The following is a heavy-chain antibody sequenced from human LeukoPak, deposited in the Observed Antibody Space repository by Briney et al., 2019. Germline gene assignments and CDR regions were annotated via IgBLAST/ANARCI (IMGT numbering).Heavy chain of an antibody. CDR2: IYSSGST. V-gene: IGHV3-53*01. CDR1: GFTVSSNY. CDR3: ASRIATAGSVDY. D-gene: IGHD6-13*01. J-gene: IGHJ4*02. Sequence: GGSLSLSCAASGFTVSSNYMSWVRQAPGKGLEGVSVIYSSGSTYYADSVKGRFTISRDNSKNTLHLQMNTLRAEDTAVYYCASRIATAGSVDYWGQGTLVTVSS.